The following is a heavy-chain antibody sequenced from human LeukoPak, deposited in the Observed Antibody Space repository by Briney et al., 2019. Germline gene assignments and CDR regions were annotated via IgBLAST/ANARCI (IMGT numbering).Heavy chain of an antibody. CDR1: GYSFTCYY. D-gene: IGHD3-10*01. J-gene: IGHJ5*02. Sequence: ASVKVSCKASGYSFTCYYIHWVRQAPGQGLEWMGWINPDSGVTNYAQKFQDRVTMTRDTSISTASMELSRLRSDDTAVYYCARVNKMRSGILMGFDPWGQGTLVTVSS. CDR2: INPDSGVT. CDR3: ARVNKMRSGILMGFDP. V-gene: IGHV1-2*02.